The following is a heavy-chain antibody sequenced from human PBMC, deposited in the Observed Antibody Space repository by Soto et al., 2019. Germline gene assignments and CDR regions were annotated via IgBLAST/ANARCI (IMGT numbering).Heavy chain of an antibody. D-gene: IGHD3-22*01. J-gene: IGHJ3*02. V-gene: IGHV1-69*06. CDR3: ARILYYDSSGYRNDAFDI. CDR2: IIPIFDTA. Sequence: QVQLVQSGAEVKKPGSSVKVSCKASGGTFSSYAISWVRQAPGQGREWMGGIIPIFDTANYAQKFQGRVTITADKSTSTAYMELSSLRSEDTAVYCCARILYYDSSGYRNDAFDIWGQGTMVTVSS. CDR1: GGTFSSYA.